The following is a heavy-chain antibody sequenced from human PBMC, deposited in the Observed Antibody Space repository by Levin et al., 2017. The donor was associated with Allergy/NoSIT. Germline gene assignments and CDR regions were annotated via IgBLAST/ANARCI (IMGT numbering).Heavy chain of an antibody. CDR1: GFTFSSYA. CDR3: AKKYYYDSSVHPYYFDY. V-gene: IGHV3-23*01. CDR2: ISGSGGST. J-gene: IGHJ4*02. D-gene: IGHD3-22*01. Sequence: GGSLRLSCAASGFTFSSYAMSWVRQAPGKGLEWVSAISGSGGSTYYADSVKGRFTISRDNSKNTLYLQMNSLRAEDTAVYYCAKKYYYDSSVHPYYFDYWGQGTLVTVSS.